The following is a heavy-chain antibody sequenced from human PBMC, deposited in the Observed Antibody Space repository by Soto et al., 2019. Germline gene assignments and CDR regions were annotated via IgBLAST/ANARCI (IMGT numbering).Heavy chain of an antibody. J-gene: IGHJ6*01. CDR2: ISSSGGST. D-gene: IGHD1-26*01. CDR3: AKERWEGYGMDV. CDR1: GFTFNNYA. V-gene: IGHV3-23*01. Sequence: EVQLLESGGGLVQPGGSLRLSCAASGFTFNNYAMSWVRQAPGKGLEWVSTISSSGGSTYYADSVKGRFTISRDNSKNTLYLQMSSLRAEDSAVYYCAKERWEGYGMDVGGQGTTVTVSS.